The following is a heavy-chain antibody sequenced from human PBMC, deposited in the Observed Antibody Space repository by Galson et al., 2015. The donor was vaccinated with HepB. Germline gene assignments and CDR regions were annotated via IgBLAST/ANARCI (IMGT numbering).Heavy chain of an antibody. CDR1: EDSVSSNSAA. CDR2: TYYRSKWYN. V-gene: IGHV6-1*01. CDR3: ARDWRGIAVAGTAGYYGMDV. D-gene: IGHD6-19*01. J-gene: IGHJ6*02. Sequence: CAISEDSVSSNSAAWNWIRQSPSRGLEWLGRTYYRSKWYNDYAVSVKSRITINPDTSKNQFSLQLNSVTPEDTAVYYCARDWRGIAVAGTAGYYGMDVWGQGTTVTVSS.